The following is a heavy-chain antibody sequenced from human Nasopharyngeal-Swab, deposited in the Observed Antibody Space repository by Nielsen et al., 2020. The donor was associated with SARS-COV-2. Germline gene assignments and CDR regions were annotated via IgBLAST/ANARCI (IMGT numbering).Heavy chain of an antibody. J-gene: IGHJ5*02. CDR2: IYPGDSDT. D-gene: IGHD3-22*01. CDR3: ARHGLKGNWFDP. Sequence: VRQMPGKGLEWMGIIYPGDSDTRYSPSFQGRVTISADKSISTAYLQWSSLKASDTAMYYCARHGLKGNWFDPWGQGTLVTVSS. V-gene: IGHV5-51*01.